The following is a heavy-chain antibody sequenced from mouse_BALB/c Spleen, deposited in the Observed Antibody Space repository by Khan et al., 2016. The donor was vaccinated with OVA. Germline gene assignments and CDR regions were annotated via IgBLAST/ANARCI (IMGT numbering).Heavy chain of an antibody. CDR1: GFTFSSFG. D-gene: IGHD2-1*01. V-gene: IGHV5-17*02. J-gene: IGHJ1*01. CDR2: VSSGSSTI. Sequence: EVELVESGGGLVQPGGSRKLSCAASGFTFSSFGMHWVRQAPKKGLEWVAYVSSGSSTIYYVDTVKGRFTISRDNPKNTLFLQMTSLRSEDTAMYVWARSGGNFHWYFDVGGAGTSVTVSS. CDR3: ARSGGNFHWYFDV.